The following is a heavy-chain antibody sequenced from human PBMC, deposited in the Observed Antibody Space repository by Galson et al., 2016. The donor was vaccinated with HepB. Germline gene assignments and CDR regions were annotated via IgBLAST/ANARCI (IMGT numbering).Heavy chain of an antibody. D-gene: IGHD5-12*01. CDR2: ISASGGST. CDR1: EFTFSDFV. V-gene: IGHV3-23*01. CDR3: AKAGYDYQHFPMDV. Sequence: SLRLSCAASEFTFSDFVMAWVRQAPGKGLEWVSAISASGGSTYYADSVKDRSAISRGDSKNMVYLQMHSLRAEGTAVYFCAKAGYDYQHFPMDVWGQGTTVTVSS. J-gene: IGHJ6*02.